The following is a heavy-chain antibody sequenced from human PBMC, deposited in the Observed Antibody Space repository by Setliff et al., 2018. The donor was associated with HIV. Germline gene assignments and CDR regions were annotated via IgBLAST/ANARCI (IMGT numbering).Heavy chain of an antibody. J-gene: IGHJ5*02. CDR2: IYYSGTI. CDR3: AKGGASSHWLGP. V-gene: IGHV4-30-4*02. D-gene: IGHD3-16*01. Sequence: SETLSLTCTVSGGSIRTEDVYWSWIRQAPGKGLEWIGHIYYSGTIYYNPSLKSRLIISMDTSKNQFSLKLHSVTAADTAIYHCAKGGASSHWLGPWGQGTLVTVSS. CDR1: GGSIRTEDVY.